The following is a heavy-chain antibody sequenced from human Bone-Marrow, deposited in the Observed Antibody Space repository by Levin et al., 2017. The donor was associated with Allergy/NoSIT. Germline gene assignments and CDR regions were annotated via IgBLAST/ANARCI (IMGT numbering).Heavy chain of an antibody. CDR3: AHTARNEYGDYLMFHY. D-gene: IGHD4-17*01. Sequence: KESGPTLVKPTQTLTLTCTFSGFSLNTGGVGVGWIRQPPGKALEWLALIYWDDDKRYSPSLKSRPTITKDTPKNQVVLTVTNLDPVETATYYGAHTARNEYGDYLMFHYWGQGILVSVSS. V-gene: IGHV2-5*02. CDR1: GFSLNTGGVG. J-gene: IGHJ4*02. CDR2: IYWDDDK.